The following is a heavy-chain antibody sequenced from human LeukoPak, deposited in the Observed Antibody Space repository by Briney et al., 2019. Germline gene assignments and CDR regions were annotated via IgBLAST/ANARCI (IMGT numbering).Heavy chain of an antibody. Sequence: TGGSLRLSCAASGFTFSSYAMSWVRQAPGKGLEWVSVIYSGGSTYYADSVKGRFTISRDNSKNTLYLQMNSLRAEDTAVYYCARARPAYYYYGMDVWGQGTTVTVSS. CDR1: GFTFSSYA. CDR2: IYSGGST. CDR3: ARARPAYYYYGMDV. J-gene: IGHJ6*02. V-gene: IGHV3-66*01. D-gene: IGHD6-6*01.